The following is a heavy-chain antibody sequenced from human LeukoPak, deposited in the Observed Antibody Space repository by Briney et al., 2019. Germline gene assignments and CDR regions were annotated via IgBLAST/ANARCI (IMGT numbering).Heavy chain of an antibody. CDR2: ISGSGGST. Sequence: PGGSLRLSCAASGFTFSSYWMHWVRQAPGKGLVWVSAISGSGGSTYYADSVKGRFTTSRDNSKNTLYLQMNSLRAEDTAVYYCAKDEVGYYDSSFTGYFDYWGQGTLVTVSS. CDR1: GFTFSSYW. V-gene: IGHV3-23*01. CDR3: AKDEVGYYDSSFTGYFDY. J-gene: IGHJ4*02. D-gene: IGHD3-22*01.